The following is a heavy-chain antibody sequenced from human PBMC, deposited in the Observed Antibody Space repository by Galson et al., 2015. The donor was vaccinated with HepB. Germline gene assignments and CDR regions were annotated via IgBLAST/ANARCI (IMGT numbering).Heavy chain of an antibody. CDR1: GGTFSSYA. J-gene: IGHJ3*02. CDR3: ARKPRSYDAFDI. V-gene: IGHV1-69*06. CDR2: NIPIFGTA. Sequence: SVKVSCKASGGTFSSYAISWVRQAPGQGLEWMGGNIPIFGTANYAQKFQGRVTITADKSTSTAYMELSSLRSEDTAVYYCARKPRSYDAFDIWGQGTMVTVSS.